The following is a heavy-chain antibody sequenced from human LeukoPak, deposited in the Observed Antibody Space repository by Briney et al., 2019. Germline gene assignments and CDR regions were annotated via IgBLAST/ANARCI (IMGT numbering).Heavy chain of an antibody. CDR3: ARAGFLWFGDSRMDV. D-gene: IGHD3-10*01. CDR2: INQDGSEK. CDR1: GFTFSSYW. Sequence: GGSLRLSCAASGFTFSSYWMSWVRQAPGKGLEWVANINQDGSEKYYVDSVKGRFTISRDNAKNSLYLQMSSLRAEDTAVYYCARAGFLWFGDSRMDVWGQGTAVTVSS. V-gene: IGHV3-7*01. J-gene: IGHJ6*02.